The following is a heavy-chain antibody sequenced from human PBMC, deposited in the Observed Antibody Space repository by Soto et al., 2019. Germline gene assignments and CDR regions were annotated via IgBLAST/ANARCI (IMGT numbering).Heavy chain of an antibody. J-gene: IGHJ4*02. CDR3: SRREYCSGGSCYYTFDY. CDR2: IDPSDSYT. CDR1: GYSFTSYW. D-gene: IGHD2-15*01. V-gene: IGHV5-10-1*01. Sequence: PGESLKISCKGSGYSFTSYWISWVRQMPGKGLEWMGRIDPSDSYTNYSPSFQGHVTISADKSISTAYLQWSSLKASDTAMYYFSRREYCSGGSCYYTFDYWGQGTLVTVSS.